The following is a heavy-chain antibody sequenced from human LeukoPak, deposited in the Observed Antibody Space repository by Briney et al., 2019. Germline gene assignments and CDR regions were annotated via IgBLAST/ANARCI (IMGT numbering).Heavy chain of an antibody. CDR2: INSDGSST. J-gene: IGHJ6*02. V-gene: IGHV3-74*01. CDR3: AREYVGYCSGGSCYPTAMDV. D-gene: IGHD2-15*01. Sequence: GGSLRLSCAASGFTFSSYWMHWVRQAPGKGLVWVSRINSDGSSTSYADSVKGRFTISRDNAKNTLYLQMNSLRAEDTAVYYCAREYVGYCSGGSCYPTAMDVWGQGATVTVSS. CDR1: GFTFSSYW.